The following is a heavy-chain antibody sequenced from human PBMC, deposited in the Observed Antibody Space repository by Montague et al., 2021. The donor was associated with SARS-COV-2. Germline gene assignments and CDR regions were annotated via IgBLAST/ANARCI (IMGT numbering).Heavy chain of an antibody. CDR2: IDYSGDT. V-gene: IGHV4-34*01. D-gene: IGHD1-26*01. J-gene: IGHJ1*01. CDR1: GGSFQIFY. Sequence: SETLSLTCAVSGGSFQIFYWGWIRQSPGKGLEWIGEIDYSGDTKYNPSLKSRVTISVDKPKNQFSLNVTSMTAADTAMYYCARGIRALGVTPCFRWWGQGTQVTVSS. CDR3: ARGIRALGVTPCFRW.